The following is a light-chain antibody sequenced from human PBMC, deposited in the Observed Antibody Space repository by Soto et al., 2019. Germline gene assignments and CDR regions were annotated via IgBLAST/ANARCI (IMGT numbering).Light chain of an antibody. J-gene: IGKJ1*01. Sequence: DIQMTQSPSTLYASVGDRVTITCRASQSISSWLAWYQQKPGKAPKLLIYKASSLESGVSSRFSGSGSGTEFTLTISSLQPDDFATYYCQQYNSYPWTFGQGTKVDIK. CDR1: QSISSW. CDR3: QQYNSYPWT. V-gene: IGKV1-5*03. CDR2: KAS.